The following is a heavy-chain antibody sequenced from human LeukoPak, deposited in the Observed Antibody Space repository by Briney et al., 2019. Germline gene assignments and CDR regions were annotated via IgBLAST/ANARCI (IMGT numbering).Heavy chain of an antibody. CDR1: GFTVTTLA. CDR3: AKGPTDSCWEKLHD. D-gene: IGHD1-26*01. J-gene: IGHJ4*02. CDR2: IGESDGRT. Sequence: PGGSLRLFCAASGFTVTTLAMTWVRQAPGKGLEWVSVIGESDGRTYYADSVKGRFTISRDESKNTLYLQMNSLRAEDTAVYYCAKGPTDSCWEKLHDWGQGTLVTVSS. V-gene: IGHV3-23*01.